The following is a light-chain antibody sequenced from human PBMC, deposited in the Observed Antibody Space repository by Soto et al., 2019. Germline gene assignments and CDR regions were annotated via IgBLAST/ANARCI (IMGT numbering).Light chain of an antibody. Sequence: DIVMTQSPLSLPVTPGEPASISCRSSQSLLHSNGYNYFDWYLQKPGQSPQLLIYLGSNRASGVPDRFSGSGSGTDFTLKIGRVEAEDVGVYFCMQALQTPPTFGQGTKLEIK. CDR2: LGS. CDR3: MQALQTPPT. J-gene: IGKJ2*01. V-gene: IGKV2-28*01. CDR1: QSLLHSNGYNY.